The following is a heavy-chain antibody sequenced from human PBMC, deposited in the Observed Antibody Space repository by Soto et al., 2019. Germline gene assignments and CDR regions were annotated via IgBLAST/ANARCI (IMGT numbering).Heavy chain of an antibody. CDR3: ARPSSHCSGGSCPLDY. CDR1: GFTFSSYE. J-gene: IGHJ4*02. V-gene: IGHV3-48*03. Sequence: EVQLVESWGGLVQPGGSLRLSCAASGFTFSSYEMNWVRQAPGKGLEWVSYISSSGSTIYYADSVKGRFTISRDNAKNSLYLQMNSLRAEDTAVYYCARPSSHCSGGSCPLDYWGQGTLVTVSS. D-gene: IGHD2-15*01. CDR2: ISSSGSTI.